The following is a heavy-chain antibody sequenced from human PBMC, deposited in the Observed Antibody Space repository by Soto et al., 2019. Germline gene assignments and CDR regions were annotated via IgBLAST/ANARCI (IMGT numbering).Heavy chain of an antibody. D-gene: IGHD3-3*02. CDR1: GFTFSTYS. J-gene: IGHJ6*04. Sequence: EVQLVESGGGLVKPGGSPRLSCAASGFTFSTYSMFWVRQAPGKGLEWVSSISSSSSDIYHADSVKGRFTVSRDNAKNSLYLQMNSLRAEDTAVYHCARGKLSTNLLDVWGKGTTVTVSS. CDR3: ARGKLSTNLLDV. V-gene: IGHV3-21*01. CDR2: ISSSSSDI.